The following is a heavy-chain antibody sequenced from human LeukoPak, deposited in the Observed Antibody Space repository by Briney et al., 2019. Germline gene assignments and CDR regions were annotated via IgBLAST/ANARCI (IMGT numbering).Heavy chain of an antibody. Sequence: ASVKVSCKASGYTFTSYYMHWVRQAPGQGLEWMGIINPSGGSTCYAQKFQGRVTMTRDTSTSTVYMELSSLRSEDTAVYYCARESYTAMAPGAFDIWGQGTMVTVSS. CDR1: GYTFTSYY. V-gene: IGHV1-46*01. CDR2: INPSGGST. CDR3: ARESYTAMAPGAFDI. D-gene: IGHD5-18*01. J-gene: IGHJ3*02.